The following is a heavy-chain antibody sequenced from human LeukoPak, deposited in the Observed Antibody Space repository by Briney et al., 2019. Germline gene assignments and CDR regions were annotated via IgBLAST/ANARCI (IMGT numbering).Heavy chain of an antibody. J-gene: IGHJ4*02. D-gene: IGHD2-2*01. CDR2: IYTSGNT. CDR1: GGSISSYY. CDR3: ARAVIPAADLDY. Sequence: SETLSLTCTVSGGSISSYYWSWIRQPAGKGLEWIGRIYTSGNTNYNPSLKSRVTISIDTSKNQFSLRLTSVTAADTAVYYCARAVIPAADLDYWGQGTLVTVSS. V-gene: IGHV4-4*07.